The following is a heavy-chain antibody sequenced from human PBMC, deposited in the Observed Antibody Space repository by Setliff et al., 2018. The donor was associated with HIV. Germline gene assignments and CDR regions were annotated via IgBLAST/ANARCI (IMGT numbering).Heavy chain of an antibody. V-gene: IGHV3-23*01. J-gene: IGHJ5*02. CDR2: ISGGIGADT. D-gene: IGHD6-19*01. Sequence: PGGSLRLSCAASGFTFDNYAMTWVRQAPGKGLEWVSGISGGIGADTDYADSVKGRFTISRDSSKNTLYLQMSSLRAEDTAVYYCAKDAVQANKRWDWFDPWGQGVLVTVSS. CDR1: GFTFDNYA. CDR3: AKDAVQANKRWDWFDP.